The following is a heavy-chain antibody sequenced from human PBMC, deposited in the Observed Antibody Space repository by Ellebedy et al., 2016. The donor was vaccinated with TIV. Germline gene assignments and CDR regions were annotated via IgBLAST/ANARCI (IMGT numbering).Heavy chain of an antibody. D-gene: IGHD4-17*01. CDR1: GFSFRNYW. V-gene: IGHV3-7*01. J-gene: IGHJ5*02. CDR2: IYQDGRQK. Sequence: GESLKISCAASGFSFRNYWMGWVRQAPGKGLEWVANIYQDGRQKYYADSVEGRFTISRDNAQNSLYLQMNSLRGEETAVYYCAGRGSYGDYAVQINSRFDRWGRGTLVTVSS. CDR3: AGRGSYGDYAVQINSRFDR.